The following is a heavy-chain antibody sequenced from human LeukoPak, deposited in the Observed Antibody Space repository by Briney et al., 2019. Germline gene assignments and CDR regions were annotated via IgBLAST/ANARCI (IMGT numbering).Heavy chain of an antibody. CDR2: ISYDGSNE. CDR1: GFTFSNYG. CDR3: AKVALFSGYYPPFDY. V-gene: IGHV3-30*18. D-gene: IGHD3-22*01. Sequence: GGSLRLSGTASGFTFSNYGMHWVRQAPGKWLEWVAVISYDGSNEYYADSVKGRFTISRDNSKNTLFLQMNSLRPEDTAVYHCAKVALFSGYYPPFDYWGQGTLVTVSS. J-gene: IGHJ4*02.